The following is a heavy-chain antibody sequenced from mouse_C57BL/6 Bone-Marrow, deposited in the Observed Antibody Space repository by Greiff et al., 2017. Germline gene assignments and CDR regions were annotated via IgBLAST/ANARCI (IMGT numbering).Heavy chain of an antibody. CDR1: GFTFSSYG. J-gene: IGHJ4*01. CDR3: ARQGDYDGDAMDY. V-gene: IGHV5-6*01. D-gene: IGHD2-4*01. Sequence: EVQGVESGGDLVKPGGSLKLSCAASGFTFSSYGMSWVRQTPDKRLEWVATISSGGSYTYYPDSVKGRFTISRVNAKNTLYLQMSSLKSEDTAMYYCARQGDYDGDAMDYWGQGTSVTVSS. CDR2: ISSGGSYT.